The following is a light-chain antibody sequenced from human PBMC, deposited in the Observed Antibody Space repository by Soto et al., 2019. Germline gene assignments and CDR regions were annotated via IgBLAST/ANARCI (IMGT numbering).Light chain of an antibody. CDR3: ETWDSNSRV. V-gene: IGLV4-60*03. CDR1: SGHSSNI. CDR2: LEGSGSY. Sequence: QSVLTQSSSASASLGSSVKFTCTLSSGHSSNIIAWHQQQPGKAPRYLMKLEGSGSYNKGSGVPDRFSGSSSGADRYLTISNLQSEDEADYYCETWDSNSRVFGAGTQLTVL. J-gene: IGLJ3*02.